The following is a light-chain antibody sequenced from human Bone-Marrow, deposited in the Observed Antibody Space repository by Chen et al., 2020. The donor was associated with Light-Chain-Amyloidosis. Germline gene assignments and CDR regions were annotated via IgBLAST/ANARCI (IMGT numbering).Light chain of an antibody. J-gene: IGKJ4*01. Sequence: EIVLRQSPGTLSLSPGEGAQLSCRASATISSNYVTWYQQKFGQAPRFLIYGSSIRTTGIPVRVTGSGSGTDFTLTINRLEPGDCSMYYCQQYGTSPLTFGVGTKVEIK. CDR2: GSS. V-gene: IGKV3-20*01. CDR1: ATISSNY. CDR3: QQYGTSPLT.